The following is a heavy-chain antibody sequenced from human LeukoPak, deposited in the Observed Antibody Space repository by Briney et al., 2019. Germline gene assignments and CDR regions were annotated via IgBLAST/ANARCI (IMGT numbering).Heavy chain of an antibody. D-gene: IGHD5-18*01. CDR3: AREAYSSAYYFDY. V-gene: IGHV1-8*01. Sequence: ASVKVSCKASGYTFTSYDINWVRQATGQGLEWMGWMNPNSGNTGYAQKFQGRVTMTRNTSISTAYMELSSLRSEDTAVYYCAREAYSSAYYFDYWGQGTLVTVSS. CDR1: GYTFTSYD. J-gene: IGHJ4*02. CDR2: MNPNSGNT.